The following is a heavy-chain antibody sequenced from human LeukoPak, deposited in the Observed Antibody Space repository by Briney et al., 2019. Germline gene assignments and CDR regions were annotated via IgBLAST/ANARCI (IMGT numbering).Heavy chain of an antibody. CDR2: ISGSGGST. J-gene: IGHJ4*02. Sequence: GGSLRLSCAASGFTSDDYGMSWVRQAPGKGLEWVSAISGSGGSTYYADSVKGRFTISRDNSKNTLYLQMNSLRAEDTAVYYCAKDPDCTSGVCYTFFDYRGQGTLVTVSS. CDR3: AKDPDCTSGVCYTFFDY. V-gene: IGHV3-23*01. D-gene: IGHD2-8*01. CDR1: GFTSDDYG.